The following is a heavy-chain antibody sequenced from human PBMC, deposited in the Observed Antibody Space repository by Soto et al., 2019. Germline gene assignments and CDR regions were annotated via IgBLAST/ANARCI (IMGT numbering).Heavy chain of an antibody. D-gene: IGHD6-19*01. CDR1: GFTFSSYS. CDR2: ISSSSSYI. J-gene: IGHJ6*02. V-gene: IGHV3-21*01. CDR3: ARDSSVCGMGV. Sequence: GGSLRLSCAASGFTFSSYSMNWVRQAPGKGLEWVSSISSSSSYIYYADSVKGRFTISRDNAKNSLYLQMNSLRAEDTAVYYCARDSSVCGMGVWGQGTTVTVSS.